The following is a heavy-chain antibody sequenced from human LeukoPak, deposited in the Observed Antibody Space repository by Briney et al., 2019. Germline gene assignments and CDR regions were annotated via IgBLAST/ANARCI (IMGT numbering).Heavy chain of an antibody. CDR3: ARDGVSTTPDFDY. J-gene: IGHJ4*02. Sequence: ASVPVSCKTSVCTFTDYYMYWLRQAPPQALECIGWIYPNSGATGYAQNFQGRVTMTRDTSVSTIYMELSRLRSDDTAVYYCARDGVSTTPDFDYWGQGTLVTVSS. CDR1: VCTFTDYY. CDR2: IYPNSGAT. V-gene: IGHV1-2*02. D-gene: IGHD2-8*01.